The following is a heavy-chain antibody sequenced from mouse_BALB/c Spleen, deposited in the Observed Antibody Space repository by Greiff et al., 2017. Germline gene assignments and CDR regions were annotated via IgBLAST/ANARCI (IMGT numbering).Heavy chain of an antibody. V-gene: IGHV1S81*02. CDR1: GYTFTSYW. Sequence: QVQLQQPGAELVKPGASVKLSCKASGYTFTSYWMPWVRQRPGQGLEWIGEINPSNGRTNYNEKLKSKATLTVDKSSSTAYMQLSSLTSEDSAVYYCARGGITTAHAMDYWGQGTSVTVSS. D-gene: IGHD1-2*01. CDR2: INPSNGRT. CDR3: ARGGITTAHAMDY. J-gene: IGHJ4*01.